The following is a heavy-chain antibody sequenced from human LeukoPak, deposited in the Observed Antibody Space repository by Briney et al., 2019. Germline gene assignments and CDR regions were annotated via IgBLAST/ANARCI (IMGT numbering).Heavy chain of an antibody. V-gene: IGHV4-61*02. CDR1: GGSISSGSYY. CDR2: IYTSGST. CDR3: ARDAADIVVVPAAIRPYYYYYMDV. Sequence: SETLSLTCTVSGGSISSGSYYWSWIRQPAGKGLEWIGRIYTSGSTNYNPSLKSRVTISVDTSKNQFSLKLSSVTAADTAVYYCARDAADIVVVPAAIRPYYYYYMDVWGKGTTVTVSS. J-gene: IGHJ6*03. D-gene: IGHD2-2*02.